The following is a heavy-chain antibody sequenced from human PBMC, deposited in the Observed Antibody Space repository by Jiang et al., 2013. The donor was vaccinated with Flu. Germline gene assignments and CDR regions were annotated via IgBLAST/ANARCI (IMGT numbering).Heavy chain of an antibody. CDR3: ATLPNYGSGSPTGFDP. V-gene: IGHV3-48*01. Sequence: TISRDNAKNSLYLQMNSLRAEDTAVYYCATLPNYGSGSPTGFDPWGQGTLVTVSS. J-gene: IGHJ5*02. D-gene: IGHD3-10*01.